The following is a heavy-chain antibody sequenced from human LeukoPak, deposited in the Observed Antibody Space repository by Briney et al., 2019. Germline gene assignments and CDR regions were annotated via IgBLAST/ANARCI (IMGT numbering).Heavy chain of an antibody. CDR1: GFTFAGYA. D-gene: IGHD3-10*01. J-gene: IGHJ4*02. CDR2: ISGSGGST. V-gene: IGHV3-23*01. Sequence: PGGSLRLSCAASGFTFAGYAMTWVRQAPGKGLEWVSLISGSGGSTYYADVVKGRFTISRDNSKNAPYLRMNSLRAEDTAVYYCAHWGGSGPFDYWGQGTLVTVSS. CDR3: AHWGGSGPFDY.